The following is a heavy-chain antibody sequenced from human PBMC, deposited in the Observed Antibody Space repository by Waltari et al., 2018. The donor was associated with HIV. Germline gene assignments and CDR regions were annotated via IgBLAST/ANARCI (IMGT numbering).Heavy chain of an antibody. CDR3: ARERLDPTRHNTLVGSPGDY. CDR1: GYIFTHYY. V-gene: IGHV1-2*06. J-gene: IGHJ4*02. Sequence: QVQLDQSGAEVTKPGASVKVSCKTSGYIFTHYYLHYLPKAPGQGLEWVGRINRKSAATTYAHNFQGMVSLTMNTSVNAAYMHRRRLKSDDTAVYYCARERLDPTRHNTLVGSPGDYWGQGTQVIVSS. CDR2: INRKSAAT. D-gene: IGHD3-10*01.